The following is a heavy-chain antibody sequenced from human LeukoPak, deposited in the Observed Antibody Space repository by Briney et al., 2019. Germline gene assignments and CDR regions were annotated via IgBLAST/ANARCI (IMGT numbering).Heavy chain of an antibody. CDR3: ARDHYYDSSGYDVDY. CDR2: INSDGSST. CDR1: VFTFSSYW. V-gene: IGHV3-74*01. J-gene: IGHJ4*02. D-gene: IGHD3-22*01. Sequence: GGSLRLSCAASVFTFSSYWMHWVRQAPGKGLVWVSRINSDGSSTSYADSVKGRFTISRDNAKNTLYLQMNSLRAEDTAVYYCARDHYYDSSGYDVDYWGQGTLVTVSS.